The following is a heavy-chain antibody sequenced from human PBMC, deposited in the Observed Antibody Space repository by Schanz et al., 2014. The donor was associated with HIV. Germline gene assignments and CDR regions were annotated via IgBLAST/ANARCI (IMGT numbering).Heavy chain of an antibody. CDR2: VSYDGSNE. CDR1: GFIFSTYA. D-gene: IGHD6-19*01. V-gene: IGHV3-30-3*01. J-gene: IGHJ4*02. CDR3: ARGPYSSGWAGFDY. Sequence: VQLVESGGGLVQPGRSLRLSCAASGFIFSTYAMHWVRQAPGEGLEWVAIVSYDGSNEYYADSVRGRFTASRDNSKNTLYLQMNNLRVEDTAVYYCARGPYSSGWAGFDYWGQGTLVTVSS.